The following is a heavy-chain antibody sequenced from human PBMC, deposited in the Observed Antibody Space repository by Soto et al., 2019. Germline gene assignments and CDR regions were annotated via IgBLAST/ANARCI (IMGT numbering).Heavy chain of an antibody. CDR3: AKDVHYDSSGGLDY. V-gene: IGHV3-23*01. D-gene: IGHD3-22*01. Sequence: GGSLRLSCTTSGFTFDNFAMSWVRQAPGRGLEWVSAISGGGGGTYYADSVKGRFIISRDNSKNTVYLQVNGLRTEDTAVYYCAKDVHYDSSGGLDYWGQGTLVTVSS. J-gene: IGHJ4*02. CDR2: ISGGGGGT. CDR1: GFTFDNFA.